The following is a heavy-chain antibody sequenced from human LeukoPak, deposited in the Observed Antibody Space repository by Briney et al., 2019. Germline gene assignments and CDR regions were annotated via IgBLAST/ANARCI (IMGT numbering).Heavy chain of an antibody. CDR3: ARSLYCSSTSCSIFGWFDP. CDR1: GGTFSSHA. Sequence: SVKVSCKASGGTFSSHAISWVRQAPGQGLEWMGGIIPIFGTANYAQKFQGRVTITTDESTSTAYMELSSLRSEDTAVYYCARSLYCSSTSCSIFGWFDPWGQGTLVTVSS. V-gene: IGHV1-69*05. J-gene: IGHJ5*02. D-gene: IGHD2-2*01. CDR2: IIPIFGTA.